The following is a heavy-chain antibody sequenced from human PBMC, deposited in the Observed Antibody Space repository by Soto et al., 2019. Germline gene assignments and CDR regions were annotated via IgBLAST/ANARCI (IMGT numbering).Heavy chain of an antibody. V-gene: IGHV3-72*01. CDR2: IRDKGNGYTT. D-gene: IGHD6-13*01. CDR1: GFTFSDHY. CDR3: ARAQSSRWSDTFFVY. Sequence: EVQLVESGGGLVQPGGSLRLSCAASGFTFSDHYMDWVRQAPGKGLEWVGRIRDKGNGYTTEYVASVKGRFTISRDDSTNSVLLQMNSLKTEDTAVYDCARAQSSRWSDTFFVYWGQGTLVTVSS. J-gene: IGHJ4*02.